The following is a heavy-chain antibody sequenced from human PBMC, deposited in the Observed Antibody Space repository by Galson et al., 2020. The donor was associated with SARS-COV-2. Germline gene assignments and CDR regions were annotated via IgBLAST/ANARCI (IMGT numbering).Heavy chain of an antibody. Sequence: GESLKISCAASGFTFTNYAMTWVRQAPGKGLEWVSTISGSAGTTHSADSVKGRFTISRDNSKNTLYLQMNGLRAEDTAVYYCAKASDFWSGYREYYFDYWGQGTLVTVSS. V-gene: IGHV3-23*01. J-gene: IGHJ4*02. D-gene: IGHD3-3*01. CDR2: ISGSAGTT. CDR1: GFTFTNYA. CDR3: AKASDFWSGYREYYFDY.